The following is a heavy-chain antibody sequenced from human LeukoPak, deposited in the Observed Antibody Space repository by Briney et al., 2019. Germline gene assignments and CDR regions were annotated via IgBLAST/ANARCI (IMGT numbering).Heavy chain of an antibody. CDR3: AREPGGAEYSGYDPFDY. CDR1: AYPISSIYY. CDR2: MYDSGST. J-gene: IGHJ4*02. D-gene: IGHD5-12*01. Sequence: AETLSLPCTFSAYPISSIYYWGWIRQPPGKGLEWIGRMEWIGSMYDSGSTYYNPSLKSRDTISVDTSKNQFSLKVRSVTAADTAVYYCAREPGGAEYSGYDPFDYWGQGTLVTVSS. V-gene: IGHV4-38-2*02.